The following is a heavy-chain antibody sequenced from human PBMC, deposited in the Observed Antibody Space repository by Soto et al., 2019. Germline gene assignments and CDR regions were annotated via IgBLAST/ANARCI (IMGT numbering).Heavy chain of an antibody. D-gene: IGHD5-18*01. J-gene: IGHJ5*02. CDR3: ASGSAMGADR. V-gene: IGHV1-69*06. CDR2: IIPLFGTG. Sequence: QVQLEQSGAEVKKPGSSVKVSCKASGVTSSTHTITWVRQAPGQGLEWMGGIIPLFGTGHKAQKFQGRITIIADKSTSTAYMELSSLRSGDTAVYFCASGSAMGADRWGQGTLVTVSS. CDR1: GVTSSTHT.